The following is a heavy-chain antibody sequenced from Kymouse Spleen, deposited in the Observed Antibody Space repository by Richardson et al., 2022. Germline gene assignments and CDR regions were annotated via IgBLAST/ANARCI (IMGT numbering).Heavy chain of an antibody. V-gene: IGHV4-39*01. CDR3: ARETYYYGSGSYYNHFFDY. Sequence: QLQLQESGPGLVKPSETLSLTCTVSGGSISSSSYYWGWIRQPPGKGLEWIGSIYYSGSTYYNPSLKSRVTISVDTSKNQFSLKLSSVTAADTAVYYCARETYYYGSGSYYNHFFDYWGQGTLVTVSS. CDR1: GGSISSSSYY. CDR2: IYYSGST. J-gene: IGHJ4*02. D-gene: IGHD3-10*01.